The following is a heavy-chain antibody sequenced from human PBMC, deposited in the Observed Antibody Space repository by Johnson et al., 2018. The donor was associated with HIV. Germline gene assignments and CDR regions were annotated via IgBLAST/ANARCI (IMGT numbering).Heavy chain of an antibody. V-gene: IGHV3-7*03. CDR1: GFTFSEYY. Sequence: EQLVESGGGLVKPGGSLRVSCVASGFTFSEYYMSWIRQAPGKGLEWVANIKQDGSEKYYVDSVKGRFTISRDNSKNTLYLQMNSLRAEDTAVYYCARVPLDDWHSDAFDIWGQGTMVTVSS. CDR2: IKQDGSEK. CDR3: ARVPLDDWHSDAFDI. D-gene: IGHD1-1*01. J-gene: IGHJ3*02.